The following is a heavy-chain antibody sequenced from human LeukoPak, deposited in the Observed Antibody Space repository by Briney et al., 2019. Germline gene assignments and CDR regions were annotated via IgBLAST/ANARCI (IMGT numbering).Heavy chain of an antibody. D-gene: IGHD3-22*01. Sequence: SETLSLTCTVSGGSISSSSYYWGWIRQPPGKGLEWIGSIYYSGSTYYNPSLKSRVTISVDTSKNQFSLKLSSVTAADTAVYYCARDRFYYYDSSGYSRAFDIWGQGTMVTVSS. CDR1: GGSISSSSYY. V-gene: IGHV4-39*07. CDR3: ARDRFYYYDSSGYSRAFDI. CDR2: IYYSGST. J-gene: IGHJ3*02.